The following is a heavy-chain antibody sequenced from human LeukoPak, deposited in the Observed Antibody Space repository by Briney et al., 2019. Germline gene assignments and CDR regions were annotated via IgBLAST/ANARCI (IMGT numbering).Heavy chain of an antibody. CDR1: EFTFSSYG. CDR3: ARDVGRSQDY. D-gene: IGHD2-15*01. J-gene: IGHJ4*02. Sequence: TGGSLRLSCAASEFTFSSYGMNWVRQAPGKGLEWVAFIRFDGRDKYYADSVKGRFTSSRDNAKNTLYLQMNSLRAEDTAVYYCARDVGRSQDYWGQGILVTVSS. V-gene: IGHV3-30*02. CDR2: IRFDGRDK.